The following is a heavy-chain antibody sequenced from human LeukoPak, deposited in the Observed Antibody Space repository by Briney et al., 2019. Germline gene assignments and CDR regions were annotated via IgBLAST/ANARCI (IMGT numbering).Heavy chain of an antibody. CDR2: MYYSGST. V-gene: IGHV4-39*01. CDR1: GGPISSSTYY. Sequence: SETLSLTCTVSGGPISSSTYYWGWIRQPPGKGLEWIGSMYYSGSTYYNPSLKSRVTISVDTSKNQFSLKLSSVTAADTAVYYCARRPGEQQLNWFDPWGQGTLVTVSS. J-gene: IGHJ5*02. D-gene: IGHD6-13*01. CDR3: ARRPGEQQLNWFDP.